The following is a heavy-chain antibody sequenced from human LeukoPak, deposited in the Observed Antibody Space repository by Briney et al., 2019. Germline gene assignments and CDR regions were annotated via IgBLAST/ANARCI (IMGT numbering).Heavy chain of an antibody. J-gene: IGHJ3*02. V-gene: IGHV4-34*01. CDR2: INHSGST. CDR1: GGSFSGYY. D-gene: IGHD3-22*01. Sequence: SETLSLTCAVYGGSFSGYYWSWIRQPPGKGLEWLGEINHSGSTNYNPSLKSRVTISVDTSKNQFSLKLSSVTAADTAVYYCARVGYYDSSGYYSSAARDAFDIWGQGTMVTVSS. CDR3: ARVGYYDSSGYYSSAARDAFDI.